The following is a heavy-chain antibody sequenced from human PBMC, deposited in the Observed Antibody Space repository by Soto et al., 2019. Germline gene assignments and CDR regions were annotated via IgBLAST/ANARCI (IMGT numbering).Heavy chain of an antibody. J-gene: IGHJ6*02. CDR2: IIPIFGTA. V-gene: IGHV1-69*13. CDR3: ARDQLAHYGSGSPLYYGMDV. Sequence: SVKVSCKASGGTFSSYAISWVRQAPGQGLEWMGGIIPIFGTANYAQKFQGRVTITADESTSTAYMELSSLRSEDTAVYYCARDQLAHYGSGSPLYYGMDVWGQGTTVTVSS. D-gene: IGHD3-10*01. CDR1: GGTFSSYA.